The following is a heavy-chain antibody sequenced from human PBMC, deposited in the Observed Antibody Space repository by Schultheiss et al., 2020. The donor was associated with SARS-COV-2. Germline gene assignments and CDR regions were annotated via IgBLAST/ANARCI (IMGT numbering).Heavy chain of an antibody. J-gene: IGHJ6*02. CDR1: GFTFTSSA. Sequence: ASVKVSCKASGFTFTSSAMQWVRQARGQRLEWMGWISAYNGNTNYAQKLQGRVTMTTDTSTSTAYMELRSLRSEDTAVYYCATVKMGTSSSSWYGPLGMDVWGQGTTVTVSS. V-gene: IGHV1-18*01. CDR3: ATVKMGTSSSSWYGPLGMDV. CDR2: ISAYNGNT. D-gene: IGHD6-13*01.